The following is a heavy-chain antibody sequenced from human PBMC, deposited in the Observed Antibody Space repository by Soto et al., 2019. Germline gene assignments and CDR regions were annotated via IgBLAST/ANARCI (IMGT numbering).Heavy chain of an antibody. D-gene: IGHD6-13*01. CDR2: ISGSGGST. Sequence: GGSLRLSCAASGFTVSSNYMSWVRQAPGKGLEWVSAISGSGGSTYYADSVKGRFTISRDNSKNTLYLQMNSLRAEDTAVYYCAKRRPYSSSWYEDYWGQGTLVTVSS. J-gene: IGHJ4*02. CDR1: GFTVSSNY. CDR3: AKRRPYSSSWYEDY. V-gene: IGHV3-23*01.